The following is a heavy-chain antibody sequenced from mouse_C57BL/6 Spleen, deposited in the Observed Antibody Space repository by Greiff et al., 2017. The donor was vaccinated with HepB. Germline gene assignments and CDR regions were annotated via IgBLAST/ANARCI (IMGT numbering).Heavy chain of an antibody. CDR1: GYTFTSYG. Sequence: QVQLQQSGAELARPGASVKLSCKASGYTFTSYGISWVKQRTGQGLEWIGEIYPRSGSTYYNEKFKGKATLTADKSSSTAYMELRSLTSEDSAVYFCARGEFITTVVARYFDVWGTGTTVTVSS. J-gene: IGHJ1*03. V-gene: IGHV1-81*01. CDR3: ARGEFITTVVARYFDV. CDR2: IYPRSGST. D-gene: IGHD1-1*01.